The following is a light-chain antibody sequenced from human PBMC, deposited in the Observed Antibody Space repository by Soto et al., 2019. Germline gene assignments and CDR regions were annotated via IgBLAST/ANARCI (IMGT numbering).Light chain of an antibody. Sequence: DIVMTQSPLSLPVTPGEAASISCRSSQSVLNSDGYNRMDWYLQKPGRSPQLLIYLGSNRASGVPDRFSGSGSGTDFTRTISRVEAEDVGVYYCMQALQTPWTFGQGTKVEIK. CDR3: MQALQTPWT. CDR2: LGS. J-gene: IGKJ1*01. V-gene: IGKV2-28*01. CDR1: QSVLNSDGYNR.